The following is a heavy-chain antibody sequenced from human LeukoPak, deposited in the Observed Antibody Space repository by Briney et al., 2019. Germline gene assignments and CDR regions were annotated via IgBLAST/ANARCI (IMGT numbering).Heavy chain of an antibody. V-gene: IGHV1-2*02. CDR3: GRDGSHFDIDY. CDR2: INPNSGGT. J-gene: IGHJ4*02. Sequence: ASVKVSCKASGYTFTGYYMHWVRQAPGQGLEWMGWINPNSGGTNYAQKFQGRVSLTRDTSINTHYMELSSLRSDDTAVYYCGRDGSHFDIDYWGQGTPVTVSS. D-gene: IGHD3-3*02. CDR1: GYTFTGYY.